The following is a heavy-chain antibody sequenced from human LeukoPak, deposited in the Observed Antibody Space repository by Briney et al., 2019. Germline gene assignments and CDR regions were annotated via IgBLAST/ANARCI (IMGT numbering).Heavy chain of an antibody. CDR3: ARVIVVVPAAYYYYYGMDV. Sequence: ASVKVSCKASGYTFTGYYMHRVRQAPGQGLEWMGRINPNSGGTNYAQKFQGRVTMTRDTSISTAYMELSRLRSDDTAVYYCARVIVVVPAAYYYYYGMDVWGQGTTVTVSS. D-gene: IGHD2-2*01. CDR2: INPNSGGT. CDR1: GYTFTGYY. V-gene: IGHV1-2*06. J-gene: IGHJ6*02.